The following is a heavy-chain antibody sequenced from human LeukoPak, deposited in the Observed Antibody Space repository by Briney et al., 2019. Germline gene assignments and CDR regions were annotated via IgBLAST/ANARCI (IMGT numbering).Heavy chain of an antibody. CDR3: ARNPGIAGH. D-gene: IGHD1-14*01. Sequence: PGGSLRLSCAASGFTFSSYIMNWVRQAPGKGLEGVSSISSSSSYIYYADSVKGRFTIHRDTAKNSLYLQTNSLRAEDTAVYYCARNPGIAGHWGQGTLVTVSS. CDR2: ISSSSSYI. V-gene: IGHV3-21*01. CDR1: GFTFSSYI. J-gene: IGHJ4*02.